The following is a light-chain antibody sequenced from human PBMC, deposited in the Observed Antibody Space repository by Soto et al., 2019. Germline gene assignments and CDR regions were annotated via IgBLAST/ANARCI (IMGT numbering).Light chain of an antibody. Sequence: QALVTQPPSVSAAPGQKVTISCSGSSSNIGSNYVSWYQLLPGAAPKLLIYENYERPSGIPDRFSGSKSGTSATLGITGLQTGDEADYYCGAWDNSLTGGVFGGGTKLTVL. J-gene: IGLJ2*01. CDR1: SSNIGSNY. V-gene: IGLV1-51*02. CDR3: GAWDNSLTGGV. CDR2: ENY.